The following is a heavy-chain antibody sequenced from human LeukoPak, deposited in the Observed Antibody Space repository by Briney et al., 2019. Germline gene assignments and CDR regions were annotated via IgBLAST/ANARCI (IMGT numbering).Heavy chain of an antibody. D-gene: IGHD3-9*01. Sequence: PSETLSLTCAVYGGSLSGYYWSWIRQPPGKGLEWIGEINHSGSTNYNPSLKSRVTISVDTSKNQFSLKLSSVTAADTAVYYCARGHELRYFDWLPKNWFDPWGQGTLVTVSS. CDR2: INHSGST. J-gene: IGHJ5*02. CDR3: ARGHELRYFDWLPKNWFDP. CDR1: GGSLSGYY. V-gene: IGHV4-34*01.